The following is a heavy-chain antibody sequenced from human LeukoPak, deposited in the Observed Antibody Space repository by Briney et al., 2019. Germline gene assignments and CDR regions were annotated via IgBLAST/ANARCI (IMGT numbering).Heavy chain of an antibody. D-gene: IGHD6-13*01. CDR2: IKQDGSEK. CDR3: ARGRVAAAEYYFDY. V-gene: IGHV3-7*01. J-gene: IGHJ4*02. Sequence: GGSLRLSCAASGFTFSSYWMSWVRQAPGKGLEGVANIKQDGSEKYYVDSVKGRFTISRDNAKNSLYLQMNSLRAEDTAVYYCARGRVAAAEYYFDYWGQGTLVTVSS. CDR1: GFTFSSYW.